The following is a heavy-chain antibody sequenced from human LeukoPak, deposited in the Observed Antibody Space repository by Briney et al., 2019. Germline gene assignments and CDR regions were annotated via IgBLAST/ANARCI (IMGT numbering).Heavy chain of an antibody. CDR3: ARGTLVVPAAIENYYYYMDV. V-gene: IGHV1-69*05. Sequence: ASVNVSCKASGGTFSSYAISWVRQAPGQGLEWMGGIIPIFGTANYAQKFQGRVTITTDESTSTAYMELSSLRSEDTAVYYCARGTLVVPAAIENYYYYMDVWGKGTTVTVSS. D-gene: IGHD2-2*01. CDR2: IIPIFGTA. CDR1: GGTFSSYA. J-gene: IGHJ6*03.